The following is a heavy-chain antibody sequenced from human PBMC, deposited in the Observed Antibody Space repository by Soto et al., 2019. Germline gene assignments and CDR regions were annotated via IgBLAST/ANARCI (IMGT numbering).Heavy chain of an antibody. Sequence: QVQLVQSGAEMKKPGASVKVSCKASGYTFTSYAMHWVRQAPGQRLEWMGWINAGNGNTKYSQKFQGRVTITRDTTASTAYMELSSLRSEDTAVYYCARDPGYSYGYNWGQGTLVTVSS. J-gene: IGHJ4*02. CDR3: ARDPGYSYGYN. D-gene: IGHD5-18*01. V-gene: IGHV1-3*01. CDR2: INAGNGNT. CDR1: GYTFTSYA.